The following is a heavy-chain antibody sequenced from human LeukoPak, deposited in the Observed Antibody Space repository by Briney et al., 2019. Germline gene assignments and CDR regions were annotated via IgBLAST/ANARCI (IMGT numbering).Heavy chain of an antibody. J-gene: IGHJ4*02. CDR3: ARIRVTYYYDSREEDY. D-gene: IGHD3-22*01. V-gene: IGHV1-8*01. CDR2: MNPNSGNT. CDR1: GYTFTSYD. Sequence: ASVKVSCKASGYTFTSYDINWVRQATGQGLEWMGWMNPNSGNTGYAQKFQGRVTMTRNTSISTAYMELSSLRSEDTAVYYCARIRVTYYYDSREEDYWGQGTLVTVSS.